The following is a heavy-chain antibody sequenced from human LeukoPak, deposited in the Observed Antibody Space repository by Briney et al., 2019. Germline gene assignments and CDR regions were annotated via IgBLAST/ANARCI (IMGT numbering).Heavy chain of an antibody. CDR1: GGSISSGDYY. V-gene: IGHV4-30-4*08. CDR3: ARNRGYYDFWSGYYADYYYYYMDV. CDR2: IYYSGST. Sequence: SETLSLTCTVSGGSISSGDYYWSWIRQPPGKGLEGIGYIYYSGSTYYNPSLKSRVTISVDTSKNQFSLKLSSVTAADTAVYYCARNRGYYDFWSGYYADYYYYYMDVWGKGTTVTVSS. J-gene: IGHJ6*03. D-gene: IGHD3-3*01.